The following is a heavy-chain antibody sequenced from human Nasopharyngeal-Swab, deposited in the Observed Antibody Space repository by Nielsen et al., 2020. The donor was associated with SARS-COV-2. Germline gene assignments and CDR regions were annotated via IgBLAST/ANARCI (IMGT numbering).Heavy chain of an antibody. CDR3: ARDRGQFVRADYFDY. D-gene: IGHD6-6*01. CDR2: IWYGGTNK. V-gene: IGHV3-33*01. J-gene: IGHJ4*02. Sequence: VRQAPGKGLEWVAVIWYGGTNKFYPDSVKGRFIISRDNSKNTLYLQMNSLRAEDTAVYYCARDRGQFVRADYFDYWGQGTLATVSS.